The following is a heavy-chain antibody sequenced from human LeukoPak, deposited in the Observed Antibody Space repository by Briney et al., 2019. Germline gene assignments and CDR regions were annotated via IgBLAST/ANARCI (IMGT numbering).Heavy chain of an antibody. CDR1: GGSFSGYY. J-gene: IGHJ4*02. Sequence: SSETLSLTCAVYGGSFSGYYWSWIRQPPGKGLEWIGEINHSGSTNYNPSLKSRVTISVDTSKNQFSLKLSSVTAADTAVYYCARGSWAGSIAALVTFDYWGQGTLVTVSS. D-gene: IGHD6-6*01. CDR3: ARGSWAGSIAALVTFDY. CDR2: INHSGST. V-gene: IGHV4-34*01.